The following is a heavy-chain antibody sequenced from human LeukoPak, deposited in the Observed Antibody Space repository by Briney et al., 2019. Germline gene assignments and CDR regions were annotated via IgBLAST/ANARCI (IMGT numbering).Heavy chain of an antibody. CDR2: ISWNSGSI. CDR3: ARGEWELRIDFDY. Sequence: PGRSLRLSCAASGFTFDDYAMHWVRQAPGKGLEWVSGISWNSGSIGYADSVKGRFTISRDNAKNSLYLQMNSLRAEDTALYYCARGEWELRIDFDYWGQGTLVTVSS. J-gene: IGHJ4*02. V-gene: IGHV3-9*01. D-gene: IGHD1-26*01. CDR1: GFTFDDYA.